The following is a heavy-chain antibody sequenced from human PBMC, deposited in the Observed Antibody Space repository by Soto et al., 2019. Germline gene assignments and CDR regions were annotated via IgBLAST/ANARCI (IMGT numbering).Heavy chain of an antibody. CDR1: DYTFSSYG. CDR2: ISGYNGNT. J-gene: IGHJ4*02. V-gene: IGHV1-18*04. Sequence: ASVKVSCKTSDYTFSSYGITWVRQAPGEGLEWMGWISGYNGNTNYAQKLQGRVTMTTDTSTSTAYMELRSLRLTSVSAADTAIYFCARATPRYSGSWYELLDFWGQGTLVTVSS. CDR3: ARATPRYSGSWYELLDF. D-gene: IGHD6-13*01.